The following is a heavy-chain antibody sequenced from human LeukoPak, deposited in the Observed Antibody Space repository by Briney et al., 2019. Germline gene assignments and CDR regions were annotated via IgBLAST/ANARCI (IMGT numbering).Heavy chain of an antibody. V-gene: IGHV3-43D*03. J-gene: IGHJ6*03. CDR3: AKEMGAGYYYMDV. Sequence: GGSLRLSCAASGFTFDDYAMHWVRQAPGKGLEWVSLISWDGGSTYYADSVKGRFTISRDNSKNSLYLQMNSLRAEDTALYYCAKEMGAGYYYMDVWGKGTTVTVSS. CDR2: ISWDGGST. D-gene: IGHD1-26*01. CDR1: GFTFDDYA.